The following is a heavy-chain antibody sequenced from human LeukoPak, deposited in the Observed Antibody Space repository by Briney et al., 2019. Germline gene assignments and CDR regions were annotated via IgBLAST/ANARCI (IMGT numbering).Heavy chain of an antibody. D-gene: IGHD3-3*01. J-gene: IGHJ6*03. CDR3: ARTLFGTPYDYMDV. CDR1: GGSIRSGGYY. V-gene: IGHV4-30-2*01. CDR2: IYHSGST. Sequence: SETLSLTCTVSGGSIRSGGYYWSWTRQPPGKGLEWIGYIYHSGSTYYNPSLKSRVTISVDRSKNQFSLKLNSVTAADTAVYYCARTLFGTPYDYMDVWGKGTTVTVSS.